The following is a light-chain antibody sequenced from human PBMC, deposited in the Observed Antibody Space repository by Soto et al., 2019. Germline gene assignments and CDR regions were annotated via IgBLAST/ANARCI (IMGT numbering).Light chain of an antibody. CDR2: GAS. Sequence: EIVLTQSPGTLSLSPGERATLSCRASQSVSSSFLVWYQQKPGQAPRLLIYGASNRATGIPDRFSGSGSGTDFTLTISRLEPEDFAVYYCQQYVTSPWAFGRGTKVAIE. CDR1: QSVSSSF. V-gene: IGKV3-20*01. CDR3: QQYVTSPWA. J-gene: IGKJ1*01.